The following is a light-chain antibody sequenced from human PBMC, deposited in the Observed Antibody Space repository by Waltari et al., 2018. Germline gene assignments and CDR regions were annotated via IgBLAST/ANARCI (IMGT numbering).Light chain of an antibody. CDR2: DAS. Sequence: DIQMTQSPSSLSASVGDRVTITCQESHDISNSLNLYHQKSGKAPNLLIYDASNLETGVPSRFSGSGSGTNFTLTISSLQPEDIATYFCQHYDNLPAITFGQGTRLEIK. J-gene: IGKJ5*01. CDR3: QHYDNLPAIT. CDR1: HDISNS. V-gene: IGKV1-33*01.